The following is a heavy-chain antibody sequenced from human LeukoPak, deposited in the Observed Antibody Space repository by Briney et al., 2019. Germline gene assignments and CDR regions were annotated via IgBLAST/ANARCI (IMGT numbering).Heavy chain of an antibody. CDR1: GGSISGYY. J-gene: IGHJ5*02. CDR2: IYYSGST. CDR3: ARDILNWFDP. D-gene: IGHD3-9*01. V-gene: IGHV4-59*01. Sequence: SETLSLSCTVSGGSISGYYWSWIRQPPGKGLEWIGYIYYSGSTNYNPSLKSRVTISVDTSKNQFSLKLSSVTAADTAVYYCARDILNWFDPWGQGTLVTVSS.